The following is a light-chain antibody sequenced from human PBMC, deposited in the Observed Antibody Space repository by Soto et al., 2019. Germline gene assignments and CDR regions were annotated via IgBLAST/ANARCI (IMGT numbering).Light chain of an antibody. CDR2: KAS. Sequence: DIQMTQSPSTLSASVGDRVTITCRASQGISSWLAWCQQKPGKAPKVLIYKASSLESGVPSRFSGSGSGTEFTLTISSLQPDDFATYYCQQYNTYPLTFGGGTKVEIK. V-gene: IGKV1-5*03. CDR3: QQYNTYPLT. J-gene: IGKJ4*01. CDR1: QGISSW.